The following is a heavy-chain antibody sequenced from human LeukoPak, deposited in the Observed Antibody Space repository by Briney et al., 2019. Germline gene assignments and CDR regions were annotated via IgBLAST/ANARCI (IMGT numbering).Heavy chain of an antibody. J-gene: IGHJ4*02. Sequence: PGGSLRLSCAASGFTFSSYGMHWVRQAPGKGLEWVAFIRYDGSNKYYADSVKGRFTISRDNSKNTLYLQMNSLRAEDTAVYYCAKIRYDFGSVYPLPDYWGQGTLVTVSS. D-gene: IGHD3-3*01. CDR1: GFTFSSYG. CDR2: IRYDGSNK. CDR3: AKIRYDFGSVYPLPDY. V-gene: IGHV3-30*02.